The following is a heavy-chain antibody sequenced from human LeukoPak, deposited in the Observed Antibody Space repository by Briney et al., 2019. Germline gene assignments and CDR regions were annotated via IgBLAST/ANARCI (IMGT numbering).Heavy chain of an antibody. J-gene: IGHJ4*02. D-gene: IGHD6-13*01. CDR1: GFTFDDYA. CDR2: ISEDDGSI. Sequence: HSGGSLRLSCAASGFTFDDYAIYWVRQGPGKGLEWVSLISEDDGSIYYADSVKGRFTISRDNSKNSLYLQMNSLRTEDTALYYCAKEDYSSSWYALDYWGQGTLVTVSS. V-gene: IGHV3-43*02. CDR3: AKEDYSSSWYALDY.